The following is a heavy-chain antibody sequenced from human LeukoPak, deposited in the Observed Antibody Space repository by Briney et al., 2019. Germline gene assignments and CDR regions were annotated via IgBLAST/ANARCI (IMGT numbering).Heavy chain of an antibody. CDR2: INHSGSS. Sequence: PSETLSLTCAVYGGSFSGYYWNLIRQPPGKGLEWIGGINHSGSSNYNPSLKSRITISVDTSKNQFSLNLSSVTAADTAVYYCARASIVGAKRTRSGTFDLWGQGTMVTVSS. D-gene: IGHD1-26*01. V-gene: IGHV4-34*01. CDR3: ARASIVGAKRTRSGTFDL. J-gene: IGHJ3*01. CDR1: GGSFSGYY.